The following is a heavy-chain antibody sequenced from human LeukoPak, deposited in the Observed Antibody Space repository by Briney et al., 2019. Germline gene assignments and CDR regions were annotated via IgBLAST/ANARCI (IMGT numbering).Heavy chain of an antibody. CDR3: ARGLDTAMVTWYYYYMDV. CDR1: GFTFSSYE. V-gene: IGHV3-48*03. J-gene: IGHJ6*03. CDR2: ISSSGSTI. Sequence: GGSLRLSCAASGFTFSSYEMNWVRQAPGKGLEWVSYISSSGSTIYYADSVKGRFTISRDNAKNSLYLQMNSLRAEDTAVYYCARGLDTAMVTWYYYYMDVWGKGTTVTVSS. D-gene: IGHD5-18*01.